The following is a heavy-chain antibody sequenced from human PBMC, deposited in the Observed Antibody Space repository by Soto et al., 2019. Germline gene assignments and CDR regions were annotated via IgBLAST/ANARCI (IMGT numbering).Heavy chain of an antibody. CDR1: GYTFTSYG. CDR3: ARDNEVYCSGGSCYPIDY. V-gene: IGHV1-18*01. Sequence: ASVKVSCKASGYTFTSYGISWVRQAPGQGLEWMGWISAYNGNTNYAQKLQGRVTMTTETSTSTAYMELRSLRSDDTAVYYCARDNEVYCSGGSCYPIDYWGQGTLVTVSS. D-gene: IGHD2-15*01. J-gene: IGHJ4*02. CDR2: ISAYNGNT.